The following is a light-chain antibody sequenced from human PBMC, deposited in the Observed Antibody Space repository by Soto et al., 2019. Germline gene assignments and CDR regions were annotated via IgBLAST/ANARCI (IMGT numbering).Light chain of an antibody. Sequence: QPVLTQPASVSGSPGQSITISCTGTSSDVGGYDYVSWYQRHPDKAPKLIIYGVSDRPSGVSNRFSGSKSGNTASLTISGLQAEDEADYFCSSSSSSSPVVFGGGTKLTVL. CDR2: GVS. J-gene: IGLJ3*02. V-gene: IGLV2-14*01. CDR1: SSDVGGYDY. CDR3: SSSSSSSPVV.